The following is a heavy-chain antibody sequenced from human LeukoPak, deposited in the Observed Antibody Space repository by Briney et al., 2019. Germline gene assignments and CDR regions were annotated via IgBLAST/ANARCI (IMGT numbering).Heavy chain of an antibody. CDR1: GFTFSTYG. D-gene: IGHD1-14*01. Sequence: PGGTLRLSCGASGFTFSTYGMTWVRQAPGKGLEWVSGMSDSGTNTYYADSVKGRFTISRDNSRNTLYLQMNSLRAEDTAVYYCAKTGKVIFRHAFDIWGQGTMVTVSS. CDR3: AKTGKVIFRHAFDI. CDR2: MSDSGTNT. V-gene: IGHV3-23*01. J-gene: IGHJ3*02.